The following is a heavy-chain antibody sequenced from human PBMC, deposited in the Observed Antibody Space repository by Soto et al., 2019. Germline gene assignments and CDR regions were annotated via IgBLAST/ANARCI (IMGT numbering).Heavy chain of an antibody. CDR1: GFTFDDYA. V-gene: IGHV3-9*01. CDR2: ISANGGSI. J-gene: IGHJ4*02. CDR3: AKSGEPGGVAAAGLDY. Sequence: EVQLVESGGRLVQPGKSLRLSCAASGFTFDDYAMHWVRQVPGQGLEWVSGISANGGSIRYGDSGKGRFTISRDNAKNFLFLQMSSLSAEDTALYYSAKSGEPGGVAAAGLDYGGQGTRVPVSS. D-gene: IGHD2-15*01.